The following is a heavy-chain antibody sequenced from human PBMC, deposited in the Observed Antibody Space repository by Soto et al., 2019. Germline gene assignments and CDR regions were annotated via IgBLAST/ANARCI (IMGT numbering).Heavy chain of an antibody. CDR1: GFTFRSSA. J-gene: IGHJ3*02. CDR3: AKCMTTVTTFPFDI. Sequence: EVQLLESGGGLVQPGGSLRLSCAASGFTFRSSAMSWVRQDPGNGLEWVSAISGSGVGTYYADSVKGRFTISRDNSKNTLYLQMNSLRAEDTAVYYCAKCMTTVTTFPFDIWGQGTMVTVSS. V-gene: IGHV3-23*01. D-gene: IGHD4-17*01. CDR2: ISGSGVGT.